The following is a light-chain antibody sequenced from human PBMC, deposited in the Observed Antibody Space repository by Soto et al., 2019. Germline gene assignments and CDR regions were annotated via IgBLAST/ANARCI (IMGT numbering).Light chain of an antibody. V-gene: IGKV3-20*01. J-gene: IGKJ1*01. Sequence: EIVLTQSPGTLSLSPGEGATLSCRASQTVSSSFLAWYQQKPGQAPRLLIYGTSSRAPGIPDRFDGSGSGTDFTLTISRLEPEDFAVYYCQQYGSSPRTFGQGTKVEI. CDR1: QTVSSSF. CDR2: GTS. CDR3: QQYGSSPRT.